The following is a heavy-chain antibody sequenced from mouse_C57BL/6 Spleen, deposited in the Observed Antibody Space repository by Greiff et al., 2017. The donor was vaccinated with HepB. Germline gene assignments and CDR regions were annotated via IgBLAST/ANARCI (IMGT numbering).Heavy chain of an antibody. V-gene: IGHV1-19*01. CDR2: INPYNGGT. CDR3: ARGDGYLSYFDY. D-gene: IGHD2-3*01. CDR1: GYTFTDYY. J-gene: IGHJ2*01. Sequence: VQLQQSGPVLVKPGASVKMSCKASGYTFTDYYMNWVKQSHGKSLEWIGVINPYNGGTSYNQKFKGKATLTVDKSSSPAYMELNSLTSEDAAVYYCARGDGYLSYFDYWGQGTTLTVSS.